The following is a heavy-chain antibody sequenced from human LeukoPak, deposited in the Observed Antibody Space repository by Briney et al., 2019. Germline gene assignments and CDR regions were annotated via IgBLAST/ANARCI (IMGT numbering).Heavy chain of an antibody. CDR1: GGTFSSYA. CDR3: ARAGGGSLTYYHYGMDV. Sequence: SVKVSCKASGGTFSSYAISWVRQAPGQGLEWMGRIIPILGIANYAQKFQGRVTITADKSTSTAYMELSSLRSEDTAVYYCARAGGGSLTYYHYGMDVWGQGTTVNVSS. J-gene: IGHJ6*02. D-gene: IGHD2-15*01. CDR2: IIPILGIA. V-gene: IGHV1-69*04.